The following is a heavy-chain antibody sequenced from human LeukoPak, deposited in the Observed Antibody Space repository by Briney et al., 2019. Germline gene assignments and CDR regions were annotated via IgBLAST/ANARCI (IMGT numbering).Heavy chain of an antibody. J-gene: IGHJ4*02. V-gene: IGHV3-21*01. CDR1: GFPFSTYS. CDR3: ARRYCSSASCLFDY. CDR2: IDSSSRYT. Sequence: GGSLRLSCAASGFPFSTYSMNWVRQAPGKGLEWVSSIDSSSRYTYYSDSVKGRFTISRDNAKSSLYLQMNSLRAEDTAVYYCARRYCSSASCLFDYWGQGTLVTVSS. D-gene: IGHD2-2*01.